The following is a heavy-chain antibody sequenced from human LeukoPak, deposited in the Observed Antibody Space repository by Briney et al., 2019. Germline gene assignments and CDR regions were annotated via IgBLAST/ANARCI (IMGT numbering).Heavy chain of an antibody. D-gene: IGHD3-16*01. CDR2: INHSGST. V-gene: IGHV4-34*01. Sequence: SETLSLTCAVYGGSFSGYYWSWIRQPPGKGLEWIGEINHSGSTNYNPSLKSRVTKSVDTSKNQFSLKLSSVTAADTAVYYCARKRGNFDYWGQGTLVTVSS. CDR1: GGSFSGYY. CDR3: ARKRGNFDY. J-gene: IGHJ4*02.